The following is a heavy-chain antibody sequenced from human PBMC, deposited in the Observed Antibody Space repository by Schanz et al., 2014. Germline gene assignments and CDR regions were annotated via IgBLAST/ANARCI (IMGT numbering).Heavy chain of an antibody. CDR1: GYNITSND. CDR2: MNPNSGNT. CDR3: ARGFDFWDR. D-gene: IGHD3-3*01. V-gene: IGHV1-8*01. J-gene: IGHJ4*02. Sequence: QVHLVQSGAEVKKPGASVKVSCKASGYNITSNDVTWVRQATGQGLEWMGWMNPNSGNTGYAQRCQGRLTMTTDTSTSTAYMELRSLRSDDTAVYYCARGFDFWDRWGQGTLVIVSS.